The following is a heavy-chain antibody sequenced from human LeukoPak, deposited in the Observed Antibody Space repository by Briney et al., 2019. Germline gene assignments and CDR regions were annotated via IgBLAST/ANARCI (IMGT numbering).Heavy chain of an antibody. D-gene: IGHD6-13*01. J-gene: IGHJ4*02. Sequence: SVKVSCKASGGTFSSYAISWVRQSPGQGLEWMGGIIPIFGTANYAQKFQGRVTITADESTSTAYMELRSLRSDDTAVYYCAKAPLYSSRSAEDYWGQGTLVTVSS. V-gene: IGHV1-69*13. CDR3: AKAPLYSSRSAEDY. CDR2: IIPIFGTA. CDR1: GGTFSSYA.